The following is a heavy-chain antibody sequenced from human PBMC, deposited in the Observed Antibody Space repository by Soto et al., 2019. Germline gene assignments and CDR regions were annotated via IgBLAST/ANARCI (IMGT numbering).Heavy chain of an antibody. CDR2: ISYDGSNK. Sequence: GGSLRLSCAASGFTFSSYGMHWVRQAPGKGLEWVAVISYDGSNKYYADSVKGRFTISRDNSKNMLYLQMSSLRAEDTALYNCAKVFLQDWGQDYYYGMDVWGQGTTVTVSS. CDR3: AKVFLQDWGQDYYYGMDV. J-gene: IGHJ6*02. CDR1: GFTFSSYG. V-gene: IGHV3-30*18. D-gene: IGHD7-27*01.